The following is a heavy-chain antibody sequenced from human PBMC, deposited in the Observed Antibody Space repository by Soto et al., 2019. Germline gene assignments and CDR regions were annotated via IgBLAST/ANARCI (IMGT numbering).Heavy chain of an antibody. V-gene: IGHV3-33*01. CDR1: GFTFSGYA. CDR3: ATPYYFDSSGLDAFEV. Sequence: QVQLVESGGAVVQPGRSLRLSCAASGFTFSGYAMHWVRQAPGKGLEWVAHIWYDGSNEYYIDSVQGRFTISRDNSKSMVFLQMNSLRAEDTATYYCATPYYFDSSGLDAFEVWGPGTRVIVSS. J-gene: IGHJ3*01. CDR2: IWYDGSNE. D-gene: IGHD3-22*01.